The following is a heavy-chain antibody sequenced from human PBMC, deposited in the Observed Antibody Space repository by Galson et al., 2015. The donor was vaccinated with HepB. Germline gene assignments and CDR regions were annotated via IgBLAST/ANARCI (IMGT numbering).Heavy chain of an antibody. CDR2: ISAYNGNT. V-gene: IGHV1-18*01. D-gene: IGHD3-22*01. CDR3: ARASHYYDSSGYSI. CDR1: GYTFPSYG. J-gene: IGHJ4*02. Sequence: CKASGYTFPSYGISWVRQAPGQGLEWMGWISAYNGNTNYAQKLQGRVTMTTDTSTSTAYMELRSLRSDDTAVYYCARASHYYDSSGYSIWGQGTLVTVSS.